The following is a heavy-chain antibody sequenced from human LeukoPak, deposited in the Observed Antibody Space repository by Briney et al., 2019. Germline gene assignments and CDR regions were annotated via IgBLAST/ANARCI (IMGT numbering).Heavy chain of an antibody. CDR3: TKDKGYGDYYYYYGMDV. D-gene: IGHD4-17*01. CDR1: GFTFRNYG. V-gene: IGHV3-30*18. J-gene: IGHJ6*01. CDR2: ISYDGTRQ. Sequence: GRSLRLSCAASGFTFRNYGVHWVREAPGKGLEGVTGISYDGTRQYYADSVKGRFTISRDNSRNTMFLQMNSLRAEDTVLYYCTKDKGYGDYYYYYGMDVWGQGATVTVS.